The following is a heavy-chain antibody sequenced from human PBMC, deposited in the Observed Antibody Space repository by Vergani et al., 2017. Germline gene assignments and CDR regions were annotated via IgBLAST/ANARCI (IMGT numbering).Heavy chain of an antibody. CDR3: ARGSFLNFWSGLGYGSFDY. J-gene: IGHJ4*02. D-gene: IGHD3-3*01. V-gene: IGHV4-61*10. CDR2: IYYSGST. Sequence: QVQLQESGPGLVKPSETLSLTCTVSGGSVSSGSYYWSWIRQPAGKGLEWIGYIYYSGSTNYNPSLTSRVTISVDTSKNQFSLKLSSVTAADTAVYYCARGSFLNFWSGLGYGSFDYWGQGTLVTVSS. CDR1: GGSVSSGSYY.